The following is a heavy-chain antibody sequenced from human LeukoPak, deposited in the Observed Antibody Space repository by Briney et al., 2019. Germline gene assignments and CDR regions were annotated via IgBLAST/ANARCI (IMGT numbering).Heavy chain of an antibody. CDR2: IIPILGIA. Sequence: SVKVSCKASGGTFSSYTISWVRQAPGQGLEWMGRIIPILGIANYAQKSQGRVTITADKSTSTAYMELSSLRSEDTAVYYCARDQMATTSFDYWGQGTLVTVSS. J-gene: IGHJ4*02. CDR1: GGTFSSYT. CDR3: ARDQMATTSFDY. V-gene: IGHV1-69*04. D-gene: IGHD5-24*01.